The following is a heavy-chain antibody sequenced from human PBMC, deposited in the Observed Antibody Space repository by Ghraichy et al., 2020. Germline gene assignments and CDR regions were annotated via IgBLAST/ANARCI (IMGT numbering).Heavy chain of an antibody. Sequence: GESLNISCAASGFTFSSYSMNWVRQAPGKGLEWVSSISSSSSYIYYADSVKGRFTISRDNAKNSLYLQMNSLRAEDTAVYYCASPYCSGGSCMGFGYWGQGTLVTVSS. J-gene: IGHJ4*02. D-gene: IGHD2-15*01. CDR3: ASPYCSGGSCMGFGY. CDR2: ISSSSSYI. V-gene: IGHV3-21*01. CDR1: GFTFSSYS.